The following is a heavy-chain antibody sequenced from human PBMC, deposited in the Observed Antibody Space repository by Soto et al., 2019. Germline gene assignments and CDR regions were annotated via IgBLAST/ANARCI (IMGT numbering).Heavy chain of an antibody. CDR2: ISGSGGTI. Sequence: PGGSLRLSCAASGFTFNNYAMNWVRQAPGKGLEWVSGISGSGGTIYYADSVKGRFTVSRDNAQNSLFLLMNSLRAEDTAVYYCAKGWSKVYTNLYYFDYWGQGTLVTVSS. J-gene: IGHJ4*02. CDR3: AKGWSKVYTNLYYFDY. V-gene: IGHV3-23*01. D-gene: IGHD2-2*02. CDR1: GFTFNNYA.